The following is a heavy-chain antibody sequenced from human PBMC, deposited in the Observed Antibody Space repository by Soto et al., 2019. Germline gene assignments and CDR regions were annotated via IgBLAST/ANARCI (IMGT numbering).Heavy chain of an antibody. J-gene: IGHJ6*03. D-gene: IGHD3-3*01. CDR3: ARVDDFWSGRYFYMDV. CDR1: GGSISSSSYY. V-gene: IGHV4-39*07. CDR2: IYYSGST. Sequence: SETLSLTCTVSGGSISSSSYYWGWIRQPPGKGLEWIGSIYYSGSTYHNPSLKSRVTISVDTSKNQFSLKLSSVTAADTAVYYCARVDDFWSGRYFYMDVSGKGTTVTVSS.